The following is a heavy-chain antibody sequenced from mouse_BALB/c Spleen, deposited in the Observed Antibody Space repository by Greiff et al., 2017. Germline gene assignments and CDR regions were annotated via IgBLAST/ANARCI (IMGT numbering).Heavy chain of an antibody. CDR2: ISSVSSTI. CDR1: GFTFSSYG. V-gene: IGHV5-17*02. J-gene: IGHJ2*01. Sequence: DVKLVESGGGLVQPGGSLKLSCAASGFTFSSYGMYWVRQSPEKGLEWVAYISSVSSTIYYADTVKGRFTISRDNPKNTLFLQMTSLRSEDTAMYYCARARYYGFDYWGQGTTLTVSS. D-gene: IGHD1-1*01. CDR3: ARARYYGFDY.